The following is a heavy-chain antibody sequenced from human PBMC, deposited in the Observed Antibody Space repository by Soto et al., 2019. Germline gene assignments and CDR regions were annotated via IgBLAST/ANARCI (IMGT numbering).Heavy chain of an antibody. D-gene: IGHD4-17*01. V-gene: IGHV3-7*01. J-gene: IGHJ6*03. CDR1: GFTFSSYW. CDR3: ARDDYGDYYYYMDV. CDR2: IKQDGSEK. Sequence: GGSLRLSCAASGFTFSSYWMSWVRQAPGKGLEWVANIKQDGSEKYYVDSVKGRFTISRDNAKNSLYLQMNSLRAEDTAVYYCARDDYGDYYYYMDVWGKGTTVTVSS.